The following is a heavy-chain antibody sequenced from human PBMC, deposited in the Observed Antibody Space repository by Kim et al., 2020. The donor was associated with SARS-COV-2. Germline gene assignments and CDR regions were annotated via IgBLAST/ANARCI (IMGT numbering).Heavy chain of an antibody. V-gene: IGHV6-1*01. D-gene: IGHD3-10*01. CDR3: ARRTSDRGVFDY. J-gene: IGHJ4*02. Sequence: YAVSVKSRIIVNPDTSKTHFSLQLNSVTPDDTAVYFCARRTSDRGVFDYWGQGTLVTVSS.